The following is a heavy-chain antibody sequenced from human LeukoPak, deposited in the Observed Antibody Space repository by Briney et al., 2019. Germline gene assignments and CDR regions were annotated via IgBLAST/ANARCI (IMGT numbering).Heavy chain of an antibody. V-gene: IGHV3-21*01. D-gene: IGHD2/OR15-2a*01. CDR1: GFTFSSYS. CDR2: ISSSGSYI. Sequence: GGSLRLSCAASGFTFSSYSMNWVRQAPGKGLEWVSSISSSGSYIYYLDSVRGRFTISRDNAKNSLYLQMNSLRAEDTAVYYCVSFYETYWGRGTLVTVSS. J-gene: IGHJ4*02. CDR3: VSFYETY.